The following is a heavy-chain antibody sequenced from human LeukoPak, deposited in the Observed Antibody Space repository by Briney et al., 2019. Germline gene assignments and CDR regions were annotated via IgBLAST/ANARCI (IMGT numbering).Heavy chain of an antibody. CDR1: GGSISNYY. Sequence: SETLSLTCTVSGGSISNYYWSWIRQPPGKGLEWIGYIYYSGSTNYNPSLKSRVTISVDTSKNQFSLKLSSVTAADTAVYYCARVAAGHSGSYYYYWGQGTLVTVSS. CDR3: ARVAAGHSGSYYYY. CDR2: IYYSGST. J-gene: IGHJ4*02. D-gene: IGHD1-26*01. V-gene: IGHV4-59*01.